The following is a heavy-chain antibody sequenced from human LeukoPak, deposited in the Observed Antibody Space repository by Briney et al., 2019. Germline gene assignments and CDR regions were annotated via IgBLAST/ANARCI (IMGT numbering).Heavy chain of an antibody. CDR3: AREIDSSYGMDV. D-gene: IGHD3-9*01. Sequence: GGSLRLSCAASGLTFSNYAMHWVRQAPGKGLGWVALISYDGSNKYYADSVKGRFTISRDNSKNTLYLQMNSLRAEDTAVYYCAREIDSSYGMDVWGQGTTVTVSS. J-gene: IGHJ6*02. CDR2: ISYDGSNK. V-gene: IGHV3-30*04. CDR1: GLTFSNYA.